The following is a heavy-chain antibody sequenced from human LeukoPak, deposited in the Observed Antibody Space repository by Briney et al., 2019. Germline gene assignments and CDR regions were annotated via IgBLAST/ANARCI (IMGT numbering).Heavy chain of an antibody. CDR2: IIPIFGTA. CDR1: GYTFTGYY. J-gene: IGHJ3*02. V-gene: IGHV1-69*05. CDR3: ASTSDSHAFQI. D-gene: IGHD2-15*01. Sequence: SVKVSCKASGYTFTGYYMHWVRQAPGQGLEWVGGIIPIFGTANYPQKFQGRVTIITDGSTNTIYLQLSSLRCDDTAIYFCASTSDSHAFQIWGQGTMVTVSS.